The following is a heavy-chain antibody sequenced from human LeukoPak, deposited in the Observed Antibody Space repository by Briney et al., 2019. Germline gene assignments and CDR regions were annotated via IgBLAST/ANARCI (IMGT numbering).Heavy chain of an antibody. CDR1: GFTFSDYY. V-gene: IGHV3-11*04. J-gene: IGHJ4*02. CDR3: ATYNWNYEGYFDY. Sequence: PGGSLRLSCAASGFTFSDYYMSWIRQAPGKGLEWVSYISSSGSTIYYADSVKGRFTISRDNAKNSLYLQMNSLRAEDTAVYYCATYNWNYEGYFDYWGQGTLVTVSS. D-gene: IGHD1-7*01. CDR2: ISSSGSTI.